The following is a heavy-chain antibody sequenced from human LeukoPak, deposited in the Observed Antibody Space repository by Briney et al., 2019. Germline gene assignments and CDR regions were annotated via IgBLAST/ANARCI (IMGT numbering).Heavy chain of an antibody. CDR1: GFTFSDYY. V-gene: IGHV3-11*04. CDR3: ARVRYYGSAHPDY. D-gene: IGHD3-10*01. Sequence: GGSLRRYCAASGFTFSDYYMSWIRQAPGKGLEWVSYISSSGSTIYYADSVKGRFTISRDNAKNSLYLQMNSLRAEDTAVYYCARVRYYGSAHPDYWGQGTLVTVSS. CDR2: ISSSGSTI. J-gene: IGHJ4*02.